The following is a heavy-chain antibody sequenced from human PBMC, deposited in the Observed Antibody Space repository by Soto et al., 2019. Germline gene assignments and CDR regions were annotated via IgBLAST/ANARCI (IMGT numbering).Heavy chain of an antibody. CDR2: IYYTGST. V-gene: IGHV4-59*01. J-gene: IGHJ4*02. Sequence: SETLSLTCTVSGGSISRFFWGWIRQPPGKGLELIGYIYYTGSTNYHPFLKSRVTISVDTSKNQFSLKLNSVTAADTAVYFCARSLRNDHFDYWGQGALVTVSS. CDR1: GGSISRFF. D-gene: IGHD3-16*01. CDR3: ARSLRNDHFDY.